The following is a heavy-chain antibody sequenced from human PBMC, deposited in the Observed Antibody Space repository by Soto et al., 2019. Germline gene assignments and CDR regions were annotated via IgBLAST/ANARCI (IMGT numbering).Heavy chain of an antibody. CDR2: INHSGST. Sequence: ETLCVTGTVYGGSFSGYYWSWIRQPPGKGLEWIGEINHSGSTNYNPSLKSRVTISVDTSKNQFSLKLSSVTAEDTAVYYCARGKLSDYVWGSYRYHFDYWGQGTVVTVYS. V-gene: IGHV4-34*01. CDR1: GGSFSGYY. CDR3: ARGKLSDYVWGSYRYHFDY. J-gene: IGHJ4*02. D-gene: IGHD3-16*02.